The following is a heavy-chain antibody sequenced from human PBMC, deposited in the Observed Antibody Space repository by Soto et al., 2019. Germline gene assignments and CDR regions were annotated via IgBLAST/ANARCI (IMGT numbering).Heavy chain of an antibody. D-gene: IGHD2-15*01. CDR3: ARDPRHCSSGGCSGDALDY. V-gene: IGHV3-74*01. CDR1: GFTFSSYW. CDR2: INSDGSST. Sequence: GGSLRLSCAASGFTFSSYWMHWVRQAPGKGLVWVSRINSDGSSTSYADSVKGRFTISRDNAKNTRYLQMNSLRAEDTAVYYCARDPRHCSSGGCSGDALDYWGQGTLVTVSS. J-gene: IGHJ4*02.